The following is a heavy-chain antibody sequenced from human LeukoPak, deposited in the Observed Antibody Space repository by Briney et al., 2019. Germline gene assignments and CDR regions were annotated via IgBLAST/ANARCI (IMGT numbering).Heavy chain of an antibody. CDR3: ARNGGSAFDI. Sequence: GYXXGXXXXPPXKGLEWIGSIYHSGSTYYNSSLKSRVTISVDTSKNQFSLKLSSVTAADTAVYYCARNGGSAFDIWGQGTMVAVSS. V-gene: IGHV4-38-2*01. D-gene: IGHD3-16*01. CDR2: IYHSGST. J-gene: IGHJ3*02. CDR1: GYX.